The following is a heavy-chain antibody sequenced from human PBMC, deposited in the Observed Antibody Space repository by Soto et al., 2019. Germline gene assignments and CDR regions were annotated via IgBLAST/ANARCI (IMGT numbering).Heavy chain of an antibody. CDR3: ARRYSYVSDNPFDY. CDR1: GFTLSSNS. Sequence: EVQLVESGGGLVKPGGSLRLSCAASGFTLSSNSMNWVRQAPGKGLEWVSSISSSSTYIYYADSVKGRFTISRDNANNSLYLQMNTLRAEDTALYYCARRYSYVSDNPFDYWGPGTLVTVSS. CDR2: ISSSSTYI. J-gene: IGHJ4*02. D-gene: IGHD5-18*01. V-gene: IGHV3-21*01.